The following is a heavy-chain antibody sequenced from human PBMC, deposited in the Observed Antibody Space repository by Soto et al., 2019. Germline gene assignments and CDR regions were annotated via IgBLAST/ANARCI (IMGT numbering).Heavy chain of an antibody. CDR3: ARDRGNTRFHDYYQAIDA. CDR2: INSRNQST. D-gene: IGHD3-22*01. V-gene: IGHV1-18*01. J-gene: IGHJ6*02. Sequence: QLQLVQSGTEVRKPGASVKVTCKASGYTFNDYGVSWVRQAPGQGLEWLGWINSRNQSTEVAQRFKDRVMMTTDSSTNTDYMELRGLKSDDTDTYYCARDRGNTRFHDYYQAIDAWGQGSTVIVAS. CDR1: GYTFNDYG.